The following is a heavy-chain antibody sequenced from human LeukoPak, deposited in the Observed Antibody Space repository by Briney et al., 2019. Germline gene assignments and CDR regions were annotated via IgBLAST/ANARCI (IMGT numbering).Heavy chain of an antibody. V-gene: IGHV3-48*04. D-gene: IGHD3-9*01. CDR1: GFTFSIYA. J-gene: IGHJ4*02. CDR2: ISSSSSTI. CDR3: ARGRSYDILTGYFPYYFDY. Sequence: HPGGSLRLSCAASGFTFSIYAMSWVRQAPGKGLEWVSYISSSSSTIYYADSVKGRFTISRDNAKNSLYLQMNSLRAEDTAVYYCARGRSYDILTGYFPYYFDYWGQGTLVTVSS.